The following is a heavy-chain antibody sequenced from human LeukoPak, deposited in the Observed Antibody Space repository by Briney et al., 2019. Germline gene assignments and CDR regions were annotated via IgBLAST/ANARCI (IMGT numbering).Heavy chain of an antibody. Sequence: GGSLRLSCAASGFTFDDYAMHWVRQAPGKGLEWVANINQDGSMKAYVDSVKGRFTVSRDNAKNSLYLQMNSLRDEDTAVYYCARPQGRALSNWGQGTLVTVSS. CDR1: GFTFDDYA. CDR3: ARPQGRALSN. D-gene: IGHD3-10*01. CDR2: INQDGSMK. J-gene: IGHJ4*02. V-gene: IGHV3-7*01.